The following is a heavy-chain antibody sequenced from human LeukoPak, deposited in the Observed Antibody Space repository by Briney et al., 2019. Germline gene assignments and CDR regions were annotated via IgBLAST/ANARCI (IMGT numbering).Heavy chain of an antibody. Sequence: PSETLSLTCAVYGGSFSGYYWSWIRQPPGKGLEWIGYIYYSGSTNYNPSLKSRVTISVDTSKNQFSLKLSSVTAADTAVYYCARHPRYCSSTSCKAQSWFDPWGQGTLVTVSS. CDR3: ARHPRYCSSTSCKAQSWFDP. CDR1: GGSFSGYY. CDR2: IYYSGST. J-gene: IGHJ5*02. V-gene: IGHV4-59*01. D-gene: IGHD2-2*01.